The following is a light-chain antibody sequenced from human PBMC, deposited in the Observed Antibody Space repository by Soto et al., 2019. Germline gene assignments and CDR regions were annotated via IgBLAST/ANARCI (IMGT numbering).Light chain of an antibody. CDR1: NSNIGSYT. CDR2: SDN. V-gene: IGLV1-44*01. Sequence: QSVLTQPTSASGTPGQRVTISCSGRNSNIGSYTVNWYLQLPGTAPKLLIYSDNQRPSGVPDRFSGSKSGTSASLAISGLQSEDEADYYCATWDDSLNAWVFGGGTKLTVL. CDR3: ATWDDSLNAWV. J-gene: IGLJ3*02.